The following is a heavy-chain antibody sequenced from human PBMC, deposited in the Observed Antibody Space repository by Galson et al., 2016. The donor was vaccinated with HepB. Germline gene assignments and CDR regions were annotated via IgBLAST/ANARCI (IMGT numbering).Heavy chain of an antibody. CDR3: VIGGSYGVPFDY. CDR2: ISGSAGIT. CDR1: GFTFRTA. V-gene: IGHV3-23*01. D-gene: IGHD3-16*01. J-gene: IGHJ4*02. Sequence: SLRLSCAASGFTFRTAMSWVRQAPGKGLEWVSGISGSAGITYYGASVKGRFTISRDKSKNTLYLQMNSRRADDTGTSYCVIGGSYGVPFDYWGEGTLVTVAS.